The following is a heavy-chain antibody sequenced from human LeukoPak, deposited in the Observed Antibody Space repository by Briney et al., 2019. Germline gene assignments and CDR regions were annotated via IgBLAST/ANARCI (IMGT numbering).Heavy chain of an antibody. V-gene: IGHV4-61*02. CDR1: GGSISSGSYC. Sequence: KASETLSLTCTVSGGSISSGSYCWSWIRQPAGKRLEWIGRIYTSGSTNYNPSLKSRVTISVDTSKNQFSLKLRSVTAADTAVYYCTRGLLTDYYDSSGYGYWGQGTLVTVSS. J-gene: IGHJ4*02. CDR2: IYTSGST. D-gene: IGHD3-22*01. CDR3: TRGLLTDYYDSSGYGY.